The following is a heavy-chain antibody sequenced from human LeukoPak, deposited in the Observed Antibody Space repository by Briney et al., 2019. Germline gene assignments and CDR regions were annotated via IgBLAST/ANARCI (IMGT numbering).Heavy chain of an antibody. CDR3: VREARGYHYTYFDY. J-gene: IGHJ4*02. Sequence: GGSLRLSCTASGFTLGSHDMHWVRQIPGQGLEWVAAVSSGFHAFFADSMQGRFTVSREDARNSLYLQMNSLRAGDTAVYYCVREARGYHYTYFDYWGQGTLVTVSS. CDR1: GFTLGSHD. D-gene: IGHD5-18*01. V-gene: IGHV3-13*01. CDR2: VSSGFHA.